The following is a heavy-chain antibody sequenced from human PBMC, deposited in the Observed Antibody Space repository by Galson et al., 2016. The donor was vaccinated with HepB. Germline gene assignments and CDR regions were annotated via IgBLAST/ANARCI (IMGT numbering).Heavy chain of an antibody. CDR1: GFLFNYFA. D-gene: IGHD2-2*01. CDR3: ARMYCSSSSCYFDS. CDR2: IYSDGRTK. Sequence: SLRLSCATSGFLFNYFAMHWVRQAPGQGLEWVATIYSDGRTKYYAESAKGRSTISRDNSKNTLDLQMSILKVEDTAVYYCARMYCSSSSCYFDSWGQGALVTVSS. J-gene: IGHJ4*02. V-gene: IGHV3-33*01.